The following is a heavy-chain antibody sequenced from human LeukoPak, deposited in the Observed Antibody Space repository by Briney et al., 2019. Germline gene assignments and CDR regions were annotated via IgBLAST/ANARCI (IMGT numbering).Heavy chain of an antibody. CDR3: ARDNYYDSSGYLGY. CDR2: ISYDGSNK. CDR1: GFTFSSYA. V-gene: IGHV3-30*04. Sequence: GGSLRLSCAASGFTFSSYAMHWVRQAPGKGLEWVAVISYDGSNKYYADSVKGRFTISRDNSKNTLYLQMNSLRAEDTAVYYCARDNYYDSSGYLGYWGQGTLVTVSS. J-gene: IGHJ4*02. D-gene: IGHD3-22*01.